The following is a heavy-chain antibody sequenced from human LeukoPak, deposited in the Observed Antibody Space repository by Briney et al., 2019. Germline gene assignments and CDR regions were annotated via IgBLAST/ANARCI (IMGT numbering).Heavy chain of an antibody. J-gene: IGHJ4*02. V-gene: IGHV3-53*01. CDR2: IYSGGTT. CDR3: ASLEGGPSDGR. Sequence: PGGSLRLSCEVSGFPVRSRYMTWVRQPPGKGLECVAVIYSGGTTYHIDSVKGRFTISRDISKSTKYLEMNNLRVEDTAIYYCASLEGGPSDGRWGQGALVTVSS. D-gene: IGHD3-3*01. CDR1: GFPVRSRY.